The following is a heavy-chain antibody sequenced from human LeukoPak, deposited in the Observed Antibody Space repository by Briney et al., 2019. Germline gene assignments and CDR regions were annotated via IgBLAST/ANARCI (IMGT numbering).Heavy chain of an antibody. V-gene: IGHV1-18*01. CDR3: ARGLVPAAILDAFDI. CDR2: ISAYNGDT. CDR1: GYTFTSYG. Sequence: PGASVKVSCKASGYTFTSYGISWVRQAPGQGLEWMGWISAYNGDTNYAQKLQGRVTMTTDTSTSTAYMELRSLRSDDTAVYYCARGLVPAAILDAFDIWGQGTMVTVSS. D-gene: IGHD2-2*01. J-gene: IGHJ3*02.